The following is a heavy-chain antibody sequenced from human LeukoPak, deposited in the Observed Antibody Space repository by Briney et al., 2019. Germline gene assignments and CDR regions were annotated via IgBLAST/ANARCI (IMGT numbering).Heavy chain of an antibody. CDR3: ATGSLEWLFLDS. V-gene: IGHV1-24*01. D-gene: IGHD3-3*01. J-gene: IGHJ4*02. Sequence: ASVKVSCKVSGYTLTELTMHWVRQVPGKGLEWMGGLDPEDGETIFAQKFQGRVTMTEDTSTDTAYMELRSLRSEDTAVYYCATGSLEWLFLDSRGQGTLVTVSS. CDR2: LDPEDGET. CDR1: GYTLTELT.